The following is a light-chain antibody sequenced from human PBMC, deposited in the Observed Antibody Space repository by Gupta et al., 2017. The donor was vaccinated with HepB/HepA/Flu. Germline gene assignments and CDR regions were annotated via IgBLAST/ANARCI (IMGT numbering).Light chain of an antibody. CDR1: SSDFGGYNY. J-gene: IGLJ2*01. CDR2: DVS. Sequence: QSALTQPASVSGSPGQSITISCTATSSDFGGYNYVSWYQHLPGKAHKVLIYDVSSRPSGVSDRFSGSKSGYTASLTISGIQAQDGANYYCSSYTISSTEIVGGGTKLTVL. CDR3: SSYTISSTEI. V-gene: IGLV2-14*03.